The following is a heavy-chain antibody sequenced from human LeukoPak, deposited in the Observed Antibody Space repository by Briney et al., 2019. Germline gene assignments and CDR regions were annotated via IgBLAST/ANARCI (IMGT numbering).Heavy chain of an antibody. D-gene: IGHD3-22*01. J-gene: IGHJ5*02. CDR2: IYYSGST. Sequence: PSETLSLTCTVSGGSISSGAYYWSWIRQHPGKGLEWIGYIYYSGSTYYNPSLKSRVTISVDTSKNQFSLKLSSVTAADTAVYYCARTYYYDSSGYLERNFWFDPWGQGTLVTVSS. CDR3: ARTYYYDSSGYLERNFWFDP. CDR1: GGSISSGAYY. V-gene: IGHV4-30-4*08.